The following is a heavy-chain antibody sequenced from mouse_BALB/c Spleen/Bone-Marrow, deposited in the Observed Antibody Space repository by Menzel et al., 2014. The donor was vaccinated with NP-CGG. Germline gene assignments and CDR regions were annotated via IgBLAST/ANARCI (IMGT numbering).Heavy chain of an antibody. CDR3: ARGGYGSWFAY. J-gene: IGHJ3*01. Sequence: VQLQQSGAELAKPGASVKMSCKASGYTFTSYWMHWVKQRPGQGLEWIGYINPSTGYTAYNQNFKNKATLTADKSSSTAYMELSSLTSEDSAVYYCARGGYGSWFAYWGQGTLVTVSA. CDR2: INPSTGYT. D-gene: IGHD2-2*01. V-gene: IGHV1-7*01. CDR1: GYTFTSYW.